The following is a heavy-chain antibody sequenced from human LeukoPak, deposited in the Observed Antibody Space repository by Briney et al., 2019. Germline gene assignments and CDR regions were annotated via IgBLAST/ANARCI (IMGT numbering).Heavy chain of an antibody. J-gene: IGHJ5*02. CDR3: AGGGVRFDP. Sequence: PSETLSLTCTVSGGSITSSFYWSWIRQPPGRGLEWIGYIYYSGSTNYNPSLKSRVTISVDTSKNQVSLKLSSVTAADTAVYYCAGGGVRFDPWGQGTLATVSS. CDR2: IYYSGST. CDR1: GGSITSSFY. V-gene: IGHV4-59*01.